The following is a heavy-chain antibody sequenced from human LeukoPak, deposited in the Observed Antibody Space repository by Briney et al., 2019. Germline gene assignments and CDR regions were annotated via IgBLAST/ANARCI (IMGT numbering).Heavy chain of an antibody. CDR3: ASDFPLYYYYMDV. Sequence: GGSLRLSCAASGFTFSSSWMSWVRQAPGKGLEWVASVHTTTTIAAGTTFYADSVKGRFTISGDSSKNTVYLQMNTLRVEDTAVYYCASDFPLYYYYMDVWGKGTTVTVSS. V-gene: IGHV3-21*04. CDR1: GFTFSSSW. J-gene: IGHJ6*03. CDR2: VHTTTTIAAGTT.